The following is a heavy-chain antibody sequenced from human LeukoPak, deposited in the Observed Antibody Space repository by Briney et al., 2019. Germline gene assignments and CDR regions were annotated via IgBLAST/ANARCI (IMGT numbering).Heavy chain of an antibody. V-gene: IGHV3-23*01. J-gene: IGHJ4*02. CDR2: ISGTGGDT. CDR3: AKGIDILTAYLDN. D-gene: IGHD3-9*01. Sequence: GGSLRLSCAASGFNFNYYAMNWVRQAPGKGLEWVSGISGTGGDTYYADSVKGRFTISRDNSKNTLSLQMNDLRAEDTAGYFCAKGIDILTAYLDNWGQGTLVTVSS. CDR1: GFNFNYYA.